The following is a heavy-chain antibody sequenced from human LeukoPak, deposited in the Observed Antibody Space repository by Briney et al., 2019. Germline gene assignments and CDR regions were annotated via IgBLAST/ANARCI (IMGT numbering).Heavy chain of an antibody. J-gene: IGHJ3*02. D-gene: IGHD3-9*01. Sequence: ASEILSLTCTVSGGSISSYYWSWVRQPPGKGLEWIGYIYTSGSTNYNPSLKSRVTISVDTSKNQFSLKLSSVTAADTAVYYCARRPENYDILTGPDAFDIWGQGTMVTVSS. CDR3: ARRPENYDILTGPDAFDI. CDR2: IYTSGST. V-gene: IGHV4-4*09. CDR1: GGSISSYY.